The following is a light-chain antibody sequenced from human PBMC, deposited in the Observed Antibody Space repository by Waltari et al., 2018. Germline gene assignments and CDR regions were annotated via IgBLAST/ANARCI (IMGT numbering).Light chain of an antibody. CDR3: RSYTSSSTWV. CDR1: SSDVGSYNR. J-gene: IGLJ3*02. V-gene: IGLV2-18*02. Sequence: QSALTQPPSVSGSPGQSVIISCTGTSSDVGSYNRVSWYQQPPGTAPKLMIYEVNNRPSGVPARFSGSKSGNTASLTISGLQAEDEADYYCRSYTSSSTWVFGGGTKLTIL. CDR2: EVN.